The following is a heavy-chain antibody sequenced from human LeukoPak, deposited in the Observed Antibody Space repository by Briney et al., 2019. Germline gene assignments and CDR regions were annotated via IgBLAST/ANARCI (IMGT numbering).Heavy chain of an antibody. CDR3: ATFGAGYCSSTSCSPATYYYYYMDV. J-gene: IGHJ6*03. V-gene: IGHV3-11*01. CDR2: ISSSGSTI. D-gene: IGHD2-2*01. CDR1: GFTFSDYY. Sequence: GGSLRLSCAAPGFTFSDYYMSWIRQAPGKGLEWVSYISSSGSTIYYADSVKGRFTISRDNAKNSLYLQMNSLRAEDTAVYYCATFGAGYCSSTSCSPATYYYYYMDVWGKGTTVTVSS.